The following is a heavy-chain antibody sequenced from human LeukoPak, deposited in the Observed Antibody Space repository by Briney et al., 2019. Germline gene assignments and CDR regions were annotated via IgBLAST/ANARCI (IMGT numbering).Heavy chain of an antibody. D-gene: IGHD2-15*01. CDR1: GFTFSSCA. V-gene: IGHV3-23*01. CDR3: SVEAATPGAFDS. J-gene: IGHJ4*02. CDR2: ISGSGGST. Sequence: GGSLRLSCAASGFTFSSCAMSWVRQAPGTGLEWVSTISGSGGSTNYADSVKGRFTISKDNSKNTLYLQMNSLRAEDTAVYYCSVEAATPGAFDSWGQGTLVTVSS.